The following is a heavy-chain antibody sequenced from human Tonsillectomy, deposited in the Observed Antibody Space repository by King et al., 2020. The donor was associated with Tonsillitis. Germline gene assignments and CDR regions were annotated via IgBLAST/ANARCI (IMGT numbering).Heavy chain of an antibody. V-gene: IGHV3-48*02. J-gene: IGHJ5*02. Sequence: VQLVESGGGLVQPGGSLRLSCAASGFTFSAYSMNWVRQAPGKGLEWISYISSGTTIYYADSVKGRFTVSRDNAQNSLFLQMNSLRDEDTAVYYCARKETGSYLIAHWGQGTLVTGSS. CDR2: ISSGTTI. CDR1: GFTFSAYS. CDR3: ARKETGSYLIAH. D-gene: IGHD1-26*01.